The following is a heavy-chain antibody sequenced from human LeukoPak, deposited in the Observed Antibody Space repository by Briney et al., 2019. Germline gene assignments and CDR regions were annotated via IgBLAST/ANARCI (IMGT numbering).Heavy chain of an antibody. CDR2: ISSSSSYI. Sequence: TGGSLRLSCAASGFTFSSYSMNWVRQAPGKGLEWVSSISSSSSYIYYADSVKGRFTISRDNAKNSLYLQMNSLRAEDTAVYYCASSSGWYEDAFDIWGQGTMVTVSS. J-gene: IGHJ3*02. CDR1: GFTFSSYS. V-gene: IGHV3-21*01. D-gene: IGHD6-19*01. CDR3: ASSSGWYEDAFDI.